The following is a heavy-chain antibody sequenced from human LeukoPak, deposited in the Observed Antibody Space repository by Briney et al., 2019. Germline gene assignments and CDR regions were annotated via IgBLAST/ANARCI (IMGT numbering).Heavy chain of an antibody. CDR2: ISGSGGST. CDR3: AKGLMVGGVDFLRVFAY. J-gene: IGHJ4*02. V-gene: IGHV3-23*01. Sequence: TGGSLRLSCAASGFTFSSYAMSWVRQAPGKGLEWVSAISGSGGSTYYADSVKGRFTISRDNSKNTLYLQMNSLRAEDTAVYYCAKGLMVGGVDFLRVFAYGARGPLVTVSS. CDR1: GFTFSSYA. D-gene: IGHD3-10*01.